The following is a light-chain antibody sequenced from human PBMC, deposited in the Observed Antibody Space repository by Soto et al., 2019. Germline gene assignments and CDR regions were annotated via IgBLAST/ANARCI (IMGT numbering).Light chain of an antibody. V-gene: IGLV1-47*01. CDR3: AAWDDSLV. CDR2: RNN. J-gene: IGLJ1*01. Sequence: QSALTQPPSASGTPGQRVTISCSGSSSNIGSNYVYWYQQLPGTAPKLLIYRNNQRPSGVPDRFSGSKSGTSASLAISGLRSEDEADYYCAAWDDSLVFGTGTKLTVL. CDR1: SSNIGSNY.